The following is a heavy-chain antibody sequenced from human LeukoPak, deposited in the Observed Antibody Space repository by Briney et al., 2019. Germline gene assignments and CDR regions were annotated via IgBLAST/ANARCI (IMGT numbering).Heavy chain of an antibody. D-gene: IGHD3-16*02. CDR2: IHHDGRI. CDR3: ARPHDHLWGNYPDY. Sequence: SEALSLTCDVSGGSIDSTNWWNWVRQPPGKGLEWIGEIHHDGRINYNPSLKSRVTLSVDKSKNQFSLRLNSVTAADTAMYYCARPHDHLWGNYPDYWGQGTLVTVSS. CDR1: GGSIDSTNW. V-gene: IGHV4/OR15-8*01. J-gene: IGHJ4*02.